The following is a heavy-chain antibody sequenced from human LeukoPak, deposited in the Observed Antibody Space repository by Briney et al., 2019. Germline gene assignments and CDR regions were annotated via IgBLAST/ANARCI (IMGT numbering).Heavy chain of an antibody. Sequence: PSETLSLTCSVSDGSINSYYWNWIRRPPGKGLEWIGYIYYNGNTNYSPSLKSRVTMSVDTSKNQFSLKLSSVTAADTAVYYCARALWNRAPYGMDVWGQGTTVTVSS. V-gene: IGHV4-59*01. CDR2: IYYNGNT. D-gene: IGHD1/OR15-1a*01. CDR1: DGSINSYY. J-gene: IGHJ6*02. CDR3: ARALWNRAPYGMDV.